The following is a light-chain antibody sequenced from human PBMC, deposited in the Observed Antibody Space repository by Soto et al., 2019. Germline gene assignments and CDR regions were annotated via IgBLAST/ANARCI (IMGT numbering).Light chain of an antibody. CDR1: SSDVGAYNY. V-gene: IGLV2-14*01. Sequence: QSALTQPASVSGSPGQSITISCTGTSSDVGAYNYVSWYPLHPDKAPKLMIYEVNNRPSGVSDRFAGSKSGNTASLTISGVQAEEEADYYWSSYTRTSTLVFGGGTKLTVL. J-gene: IGLJ3*02. CDR3: SSYTRTSTLV. CDR2: EVN.